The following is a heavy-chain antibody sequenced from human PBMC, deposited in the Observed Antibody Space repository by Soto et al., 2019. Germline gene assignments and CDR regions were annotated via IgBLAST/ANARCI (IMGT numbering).Heavy chain of an antibody. J-gene: IGHJ6*02. CDR1: GGSMSSSSYY. CDR3: ARHLRPYGSGSYKKYYYYGMDV. V-gene: IGHV4-39*01. Sequence: XETLSLTCTVAGGSMSSSSYYWGWIRQPPGKGLEWIGSIYYSGSTYYNPSLKSRVTISVDTSKNQFSLKLSSVTAADTAVYYCARHLRPYGSGSYKKYYYYGMDVWGQGTTVTVSS. CDR2: IYYSGST. D-gene: IGHD3-10*01.